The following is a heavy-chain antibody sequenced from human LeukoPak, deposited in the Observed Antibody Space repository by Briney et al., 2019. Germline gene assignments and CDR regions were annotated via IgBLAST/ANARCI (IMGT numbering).Heavy chain of an antibody. CDR1: GGSFSGYY. D-gene: IGHD3-22*01. V-gene: IGHV4-34*01. CDR2: INHSGST. J-gene: IGHJ6*03. Sequence: SETLSLTCAVYGGSFSGYYWSWIRQPPGKGLEWIGEINHSGSTNYNPSLKSRVTISVDTSKNQFSLKLSSVTAADTAMYYCARGYDSSGYPSYYYYYYMDVWGKGTTVTVSS. CDR3: ARGYDSSGYPSYYYYYYMDV.